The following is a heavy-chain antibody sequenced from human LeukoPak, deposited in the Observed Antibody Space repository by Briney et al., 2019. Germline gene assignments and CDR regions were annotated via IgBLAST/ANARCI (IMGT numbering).Heavy chain of an antibody. CDR2: IYYSGST. J-gene: IGHJ4*02. CDR3: ARITGSSWYFDY. V-gene: IGHV4-59*01. CDR1: GGSISSYY. D-gene: IGHD6-13*01. Sequence: SETLSLTCIVSGGSISSYYWSWIRQPPGKGLEWIGYIYYSGSTNYNPSLKSRVTISVDTSKNQFSLKLSSVTAADTAVYYCARITGSSWYFDYWGQGTLVTVSS.